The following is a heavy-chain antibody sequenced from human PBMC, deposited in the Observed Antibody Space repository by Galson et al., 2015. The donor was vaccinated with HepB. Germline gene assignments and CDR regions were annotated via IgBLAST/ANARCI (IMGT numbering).Heavy chain of an antibody. V-gene: IGHV3-15*01. J-gene: IGHJ4*02. CDR3: TTYQLRVSVSYFVN. CDR2: IKSKTDGGTT. Sequence: SLRLSCAASGFTFSNAWMSWVRQAPGKGLEWVGRIKSKTDGGTTDYAAPVKGRFTISRDDSKNTLYLQMNSLKTEDTAVYYCTTYQLRVSVSYFVNSVQRTLSTVSS. D-gene: IGHD2-2*01. CDR1: GFTFSNAW.